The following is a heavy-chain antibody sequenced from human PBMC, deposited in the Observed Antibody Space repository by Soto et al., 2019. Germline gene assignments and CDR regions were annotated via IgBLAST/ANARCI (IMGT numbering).Heavy chain of an antibody. CDR3: ARLWFGAFYYYGMDV. CDR1: GGSIISYY. CDR2: IYYSGST. Sequence: SETLSLTCTFSGGSIISYYWSWIRQPPGKGLEWIGYIYYSGSTNYNPSLKSRVTISVDTSKNQFSLKLSSVTAADTAVYYCARLWFGAFYYYGMDVWGQGTTVTVSS. D-gene: IGHD3-10*01. V-gene: IGHV4-59*01. J-gene: IGHJ6*02.